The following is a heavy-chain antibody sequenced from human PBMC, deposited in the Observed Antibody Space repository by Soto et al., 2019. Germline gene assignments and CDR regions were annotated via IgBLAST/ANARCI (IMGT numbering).Heavy chain of an antibody. D-gene: IGHD5-12*01. V-gene: IGHV1-18*01. CDR1: GYTFTSYG. J-gene: IGHJ3*02. Sequence: GASVKVSCKASGYTFTSYGISWVRQAPGQGLEWMGWISAYNGNTNYAQKLQGRVTMTTDTSTSTAYMELRSLRSDDTAVYYCARDPGYVDERHAFDIWGQGTMVTVSS. CDR3: ARDPGYVDERHAFDI. CDR2: ISAYNGNT.